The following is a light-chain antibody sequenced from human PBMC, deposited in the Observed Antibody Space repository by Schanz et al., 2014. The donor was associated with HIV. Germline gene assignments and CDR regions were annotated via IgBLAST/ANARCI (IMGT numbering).Light chain of an antibody. CDR2: SNN. CDR3: ATWDDSLEGWV. CDR1: SSNIGSNT. J-gene: IGLJ3*02. V-gene: IGLV1-44*01. Sequence: QSVLTQPPSASGTPGQRVTISCSGSSSNIGSNTVNWYQQLPGTAPRLLIYSNNQRPSGVPDRFSGSESGTSASLAISGLQSEDEADYFCATWDDSLEGWVFGGGIKLTVL.